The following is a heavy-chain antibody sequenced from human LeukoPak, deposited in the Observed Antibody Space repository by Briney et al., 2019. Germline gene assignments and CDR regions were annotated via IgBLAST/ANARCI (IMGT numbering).Heavy chain of an antibody. CDR2: IYHSGST. CDR3: ARQNVAGPHFDY. Sequence: SQTLSLTCAVSGGSISSGGYSWSWIRQPPGKGLEWIGYIYHSGSTYYNPSLKSRVTISVDRSKNQFSLKLSSVTAADTAVYYCARQNVAGPHFDYWGQGTLVTVSS. D-gene: IGHD6-13*01. J-gene: IGHJ4*02. CDR1: GGSISSGGYS. V-gene: IGHV4-30-2*01.